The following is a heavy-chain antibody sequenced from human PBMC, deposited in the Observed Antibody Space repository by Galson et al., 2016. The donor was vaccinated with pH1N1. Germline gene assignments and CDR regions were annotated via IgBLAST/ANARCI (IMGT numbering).Heavy chain of an antibody. D-gene: IGHD2/OR15-2a*01. Sequence: QSGAEVKKPGETLKISCRASGYTFTNYWLGWVRQVPGKGLEWMAIIYPGDSDARYSPSFQGRVTISADKSISTAYLHWSSLKASDTAIYYCAIPQSLSTPAFFFDSWGRGTLVTVSS. CDR3: AIPQSLSTPAFFFDS. V-gene: IGHV5-51*03. CDR1: GYTFTNYW. CDR2: IYPGDSDA. J-gene: IGHJ4*02.